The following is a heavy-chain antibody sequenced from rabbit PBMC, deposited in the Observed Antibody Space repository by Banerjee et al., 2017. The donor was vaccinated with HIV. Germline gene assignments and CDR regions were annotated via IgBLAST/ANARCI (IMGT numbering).Heavy chain of an antibody. J-gene: IGHJ4*01. CDR2: IGAGSSDRT. Sequence: VESGGGLVQPEGSLALTCTASGFSFSSSYWICWVRQAPGKGLEWLACIGAGSSDRTYYASWAKGRFTVSKTSATTVTLQMTSLTAADTATYFCARNYGTGSYDLWGPGTLVTVS. V-gene: IGHV1S45*01. CDR3: ARNYGTGSYDL. CDR1: GFSFSSSYW. D-gene: IGHD7-1*01.